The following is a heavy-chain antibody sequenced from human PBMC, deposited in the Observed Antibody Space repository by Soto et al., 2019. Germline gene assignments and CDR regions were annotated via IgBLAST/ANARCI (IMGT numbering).Heavy chain of an antibody. Sequence: EVQLVESGGGLVKPGGSLRLSCAASGFTFSGHTINWVRQAPGKGLEWVSSVSSSSSYIYYADSVKGRFTVSRDNAEKSLYLQMTSLRAEDTAMYYCARCMGFDGSGYAFFESWGQGTLVTVSS. CDR1: GFTFSGHT. CDR3: ARCMGFDGSGYAFFES. CDR2: VSSSSSYI. V-gene: IGHV3-21*01. D-gene: IGHD3-10*01. J-gene: IGHJ4*02.